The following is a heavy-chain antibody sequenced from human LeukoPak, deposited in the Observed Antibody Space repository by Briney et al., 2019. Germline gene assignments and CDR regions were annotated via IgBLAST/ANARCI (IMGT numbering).Heavy chain of an antibody. CDR3: AKDRTTVTTYYYYYYYGMDV. CDR1: GFTFSSYA. Sequence: GGSLRLSCAASGFTFSSYAMHWVRQAPGKGLEWVAVISYDGSNKYYADSVKGRFTISRDNSKNTLYLQMNSLRAEDTAVYYCAKDRTTVTTYYYYYYYGMDVWGQGTTVTVSS. CDR2: ISYDGSNK. J-gene: IGHJ6*02. D-gene: IGHD4-17*01. V-gene: IGHV3-30*18.